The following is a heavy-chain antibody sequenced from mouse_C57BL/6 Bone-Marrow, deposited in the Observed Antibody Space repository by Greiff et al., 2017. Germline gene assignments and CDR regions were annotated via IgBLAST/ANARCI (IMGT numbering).Heavy chain of an antibody. CDR2: IYPRSGNT. CDR1: GYTFTSYG. J-gene: IGHJ4*01. Sequence: QVQLQQSGAELVRPGASVKLSCKASGYTFTSYGISWVKQRTGQGLEWIGEIYPRSGNTYYNEKFKGKATLTADKSSSTAYMELRSLTSEDSAVYFCAEPLICYGPFCAMDYWGQGTSVTVSS. CDR3: AEPLICYGPFCAMDY. D-gene: IGHD2-1*01. V-gene: IGHV1-81*01.